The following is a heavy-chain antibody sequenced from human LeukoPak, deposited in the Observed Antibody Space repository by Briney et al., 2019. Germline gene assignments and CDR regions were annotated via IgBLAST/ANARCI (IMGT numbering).Heavy chain of an antibody. D-gene: IGHD4-17*01. Sequence: TLSLTCAVSGGSISSGGYSWSWIRQPPGKGLEWIGYIYHSGSTYYNPSLKSRVTISVDRSKNQFSLKLSSVTAADTAVYYCATRHDYGDYVYFQHWGQGTLVTVSS. V-gene: IGHV4-30-2*01. CDR3: ATRHDYGDYVYFQH. CDR2: IYHSGST. CDR1: GGSISSGGYS. J-gene: IGHJ1*01.